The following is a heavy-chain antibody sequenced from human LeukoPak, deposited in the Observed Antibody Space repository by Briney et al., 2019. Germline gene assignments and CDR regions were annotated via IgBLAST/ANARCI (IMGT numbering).Heavy chain of an antibody. CDR3: ARRVLYGSGSYYEQ. V-gene: IGHV4-59*08. CDR2: IYYSGST. D-gene: IGHD3-10*01. Sequence: PSETLSLTCTVSGGSISSYYWSWIRQPPGKGLEWIGYIYYSGSTNYNPSLKSRVTISVDTSKNQFSLKLSSVTAADTAVYYCARRVLYGSGSYYEQWGRGTLVTVSS. CDR1: GGSISSYY. J-gene: IGHJ4*02.